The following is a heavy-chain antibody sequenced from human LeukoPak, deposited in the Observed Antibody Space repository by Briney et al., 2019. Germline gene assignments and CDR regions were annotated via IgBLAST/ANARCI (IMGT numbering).Heavy chain of an antibody. D-gene: IGHD1-26*01. CDR2: IYTSGST. Sequence: TPSETLSLTCTVSGASISSFYWSWIRQPAGKGLEWIGRIYTSGSTNYNPSLKSRVTMSIDTSKNQFSLKLYSVTAADTAVYYCVTDRSGSYDYWGQGILVTVSS. CDR1: GASISSFY. V-gene: IGHV4-4*07. CDR3: VTDRSGSYDY. J-gene: IGHJ4*02.